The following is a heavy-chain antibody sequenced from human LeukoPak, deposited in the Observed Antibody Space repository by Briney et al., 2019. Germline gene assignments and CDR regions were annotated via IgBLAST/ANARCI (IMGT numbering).Heavy chain of an antibody. CDR2: IYYSGST. Sequence: SETLSLTCTVSGGSISSYYWSWIRQPPGKGLEWIGYIYYSGSTNYNPSLESRVTISVDTSKNQFSLKLSSVTAADTAVYYCARVGYSSSWVYAFDIWGQGTMVTVSS. CDR1: GGSISSYY. V-gene: IGHV4-59*01. D-gene: IGHD6-13*01. J-gene: IGHJ3*02. CDR3: ARVGYSSSWVYAFDI.